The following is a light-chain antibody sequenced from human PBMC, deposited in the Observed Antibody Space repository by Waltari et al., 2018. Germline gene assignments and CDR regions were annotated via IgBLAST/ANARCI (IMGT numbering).Light chain of an antibody. Sequence: DIQMTQSPSTLSASVGDRVTITCRASQDIIGWLAWYQQKPGKAPNLLIYKASTLESGVPSRFSGSGSGTEFTLTINSLQPDDFATYYCQQYTNSSWTFGQGTEVEIK. CDR3: QQYTNSSWT. CDR2: KAS. V-gene: IGKV1-5*03. J-gene: IGKJ1*01. CDR1: QDIIGW.